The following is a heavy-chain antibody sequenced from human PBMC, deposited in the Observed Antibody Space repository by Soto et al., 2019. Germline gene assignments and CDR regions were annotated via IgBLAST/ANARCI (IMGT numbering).Heavy chain of an antibody. V-gene: IGHV3-21*06. CDR2: IISTTNYI. CDR1: GFTFPRYS. J-gene: IGHJ4*02. Sequence: EVQLVESGGGLVKPGGSLRLSCAASGFTFPRYSLNQVRQAPGKGLEWGSSIISTTNYIYYGDSMKGRFTISRDNAKNSLYLEMNSLRAEDTAVYYCARESEDLTSNFDYWGQGTLVTVSS. CDR3: ARESEDLTSNFDY.